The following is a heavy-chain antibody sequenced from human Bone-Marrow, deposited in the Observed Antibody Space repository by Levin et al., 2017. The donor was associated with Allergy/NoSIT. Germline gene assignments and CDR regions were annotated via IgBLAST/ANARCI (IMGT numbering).Heavy chain of an antibody. J-gene: IGHJ4*02. CDR2: IYYSGGT. Sequence: SPTLSLPCTLSGGSISSANYYWGWIRQPPGKGLAWLAHIYYSGGTYTNPSLRGRVTISVDTSKNQFSLRLNSVTASDTAVYYCASVLGGYYFDSWGQGALVTVSS. D-gene: IGHD3-3*01. CDR3: ASVLGGYYFDS. V-gene: IGHV4-39*01. CDR1: GGSISSANYY.